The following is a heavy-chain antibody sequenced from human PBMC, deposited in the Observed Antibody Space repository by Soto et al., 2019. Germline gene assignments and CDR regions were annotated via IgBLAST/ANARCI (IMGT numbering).Heavy chain of an antibody. CDR2: ISTSIDST. D-gene: IGHD6-6*01. J-gene: IGHJ4*02. CDR1: GFAFSNYA. CDR3: AKDRTVAARNFDY. Sequence: GSLRLSCAACGFAFSNYAMHWVRQAPGKGLEWVSSISTSIDSTYYADSVKGRFTISRDDSKNTLYLQMNTLRAEDSAVYYCAKDRTVAARNFDYWGQGTQVTVSS. V-gene: IGHV3-23*01.